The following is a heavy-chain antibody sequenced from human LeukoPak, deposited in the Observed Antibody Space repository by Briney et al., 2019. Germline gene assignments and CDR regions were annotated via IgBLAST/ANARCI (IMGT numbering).Heavy chain of an antibody. V-gene: IGHV4-61*02. CDR3: ARDTGYSYGLDAFDI. D-gene: IGHD5-18*01. CDR1: GGSISRGSYY. CDR2: IYTSGST. Sequence: SETLSLTCTVSGGSISRGSYYWSWIRQPAGKGLEWIGRIYTSGSTNYNPSLKSRVTISVDTSKNQFSLKLSSVTAADTAVYYCARDTGYSYGLDAFDIWGQGTMVTVSS. J-gene: IGHJ3*02.